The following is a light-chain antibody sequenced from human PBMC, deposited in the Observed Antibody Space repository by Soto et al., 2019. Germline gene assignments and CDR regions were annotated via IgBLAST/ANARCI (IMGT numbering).Light chain of an antibody. CDR3: QQRSNWPPEFT. V-gene: IGKV3-11*02. CDR2: DAF. Sequence: EIVLTQSPATLSLSPGEGVTLSCRASQSVSSYLAWYQQKPGQAPRLLIYDAFNRATGIPDRFSGSGSGRDFTLTISSLEPEDFAVYYCQQRSNWPPEFTFGQGTKLEI. CDR1: QSVSSY. J-gene: IGKJ2*01.